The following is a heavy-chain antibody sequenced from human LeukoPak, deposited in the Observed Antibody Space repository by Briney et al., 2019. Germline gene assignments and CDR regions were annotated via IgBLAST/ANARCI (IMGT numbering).Heavy chain of an antibody. D-gene: IGHD1-14*01. J-gene: IGHJ6*03. CDR1: VFTFSSYV. Sequence: GGSVRLSCAGSVFTFSSYVMNWVRQAPGKGLEWVAAISGSGGRTYYADSVNSLFSISRDNSKNTLYLQMNSLRAEDTAVYHCAAQTGDYSPMHVWGKGTTVTVSS. CDR3: AAQTGDYSPMHV. V-gene: IGHV3-23*01. CDR2: ISGSGGRT.